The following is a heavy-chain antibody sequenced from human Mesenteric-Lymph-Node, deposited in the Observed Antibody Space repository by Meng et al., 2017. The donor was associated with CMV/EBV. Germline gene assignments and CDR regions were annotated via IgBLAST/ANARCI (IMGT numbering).Heavy chain of an antibody. CDR2: FYTNGDT. CDR1: GFTVSTTY. V-gene: IGHV3-66*02. CDR3: ARGGRGSGTHWRNFDY. D-gene: IGHD1-1*01. J-gene: IGHJ4*02. Sequence: GGSLRLSCAVSGFTVSTTYWSWVRQAPGKGLEWVSVFYTNGDTYHADSVKGRFTISIDNSKNALYLQMNSLRPEDTADYYCARGGRGSGTHWRNFDYWGRGTLVTVSS.